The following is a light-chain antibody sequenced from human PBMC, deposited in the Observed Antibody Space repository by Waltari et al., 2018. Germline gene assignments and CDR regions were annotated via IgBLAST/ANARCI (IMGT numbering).Light chain of an antibody. CDR2: EGS. V-gene: IGLV2-23*01. Sequence: QSALTQPASVSGSPGQSITVSCTGTSSDVGSYNLVSWYQQHPGKAPKLMLYEGSKRPSGVPIRFAGSKSGNTASLTISGLQAEDEADYYGCSYAGSSTVLFGGGTKVTVL. J-gene: IGLJ2*01. CDR3: CSYAGSSTVL. CDR1: SSDVGSYNL.